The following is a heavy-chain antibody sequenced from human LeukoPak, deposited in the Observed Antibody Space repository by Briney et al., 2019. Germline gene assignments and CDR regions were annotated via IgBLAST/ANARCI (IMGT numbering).Heavy chain of an antibody. J-gene: IGHJ3*02. Sequence: ASVKVSCKAPGYTFTAYYMHWVRQAPGQALEWMGWINPNSGGTNYAQKFQGRVTMTRDTSISTAYMELSRLRSDDTAVYYCARDYYDSSGFGAFDIWGQGTMVTVSS. CDR2: INPNSGGT. CDR1: GYTFTAYY. V-gene: IGHV1-2*02. D-gene: IGHD3-22*01. CDR3: ARDYYDSSGFGAFDI.